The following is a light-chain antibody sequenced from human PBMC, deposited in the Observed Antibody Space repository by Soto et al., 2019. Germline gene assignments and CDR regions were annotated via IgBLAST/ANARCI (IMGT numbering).Light chain of an antibody. CDR1: HSISAY. J-gene: IGKJ2*01. Sequence: EVVLTQSPATLSLSPGERGTLSCRASHSISAYLVWYQQKPGQTPRLLMSDATTRATGIPARFSGSGSGTDFTLTISGLEPEDSAVYYCQQRSTGLYTFGRGTKLEIK. V-gene: IGKV3-11*01. CDR2: DAT. CDR3: QQRSTGLYT.